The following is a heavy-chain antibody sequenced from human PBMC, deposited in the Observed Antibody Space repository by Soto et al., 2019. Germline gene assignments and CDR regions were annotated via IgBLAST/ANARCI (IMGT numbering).Heavy chain of an antibody. CDR1: GGSFSGYY. CDR2: INHSGST. CDR3: ARGGDCSSTSCYRANWFDP. V-gene: IGHV4-34*01. J-gene: IGHJ5*02. D-gene: IGHD2-2*02. Sequence: QVQLQQWGAGLLKPSETLSLTCAVYGGSFSGYYWSWIRQPPVKGLEWIGEINHSGSTNYNPSLKSRVTISVDTSKNQFSLKLSSVTAADTAVYYCARGGDCSSTSCYRANWFDPWGQGTLVTVSS.